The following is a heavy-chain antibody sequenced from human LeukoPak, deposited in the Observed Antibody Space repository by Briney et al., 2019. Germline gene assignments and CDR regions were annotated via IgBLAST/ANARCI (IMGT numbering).Heavy chain of an antibody. CDR3: ADPFGDAFDI. CDR2: INSDGSST. Sequence: PGGSLRLSCAASGFTLSSYWMHWVRQAPGKGLVWISHINSDGSSTTYADSVRGRFTISRDNAKNTLYLQMNSLRAEDTAVYYCADPFGDAFDIWGQGTMVTVSS. J-gene: IGHJ3*02. D-gene: IGHD3-3*01. CDR1: GFTLSSYW. V-gene: IGHV3-74*01.